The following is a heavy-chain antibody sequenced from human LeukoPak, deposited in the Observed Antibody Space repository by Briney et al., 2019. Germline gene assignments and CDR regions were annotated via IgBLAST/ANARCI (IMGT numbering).Heavy chain of an antibody. CDR3: ARTRRLAYCGGDCSAFQH. CDR1: GGSISNTNW. J-gene: IGHJ1*01. V-gene: IGHV4-4*02. CDR2: VNLQGST. Sequence: SETLSLTCGVSGGSISNTNWWTWVRQPPGKGLEWIGEVNLQGSTNYNPSLKSRVAISVDKSENHISLKLTSVTAADTAVYYCARTRRLAYCGGDCSAFQHWGQGTLVTVSS. D-gene: IGHD2-21*02.